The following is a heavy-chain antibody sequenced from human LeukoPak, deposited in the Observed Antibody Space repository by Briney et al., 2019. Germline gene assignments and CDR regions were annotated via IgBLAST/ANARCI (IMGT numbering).Heavy chain of an antibody. J-gene: IGHJ4*02. CDR2: IYTSGST. V-gene: IGHV4-61*02. D-gene: IGHD2-15*01. CDR1: GGPISSGSYY. CDR3: ARGSPLKYCSGGSCLLY. Sequence: SETLSLTCTVSGGPISSGSYYWSWIRQPAGKGLEWIGRIYTSGSTNYNPSLKSRVTISVDTSKNQFSLKLSSVTAADTAVYYCARGSPLKYCSGGSCLLYWGQGTLVTVSS.